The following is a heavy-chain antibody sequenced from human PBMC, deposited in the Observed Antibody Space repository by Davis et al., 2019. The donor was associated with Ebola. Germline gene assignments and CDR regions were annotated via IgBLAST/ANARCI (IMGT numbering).Heavy chain of an antibody. J-gene: IGHJ4*02. CDR3: AREVGATDY. V-gene: IGHV4-39*01. D-gene: IGHD1-26*01. CDR2: IYYGGST. Sequence: MPSETLSLTCTVSGGSIISSSYYWGWIRQPPGKGLEWIGSIYYGGSTYYNPSLKSRVTISVDTSKNQFSLKLSSVTAADTAVYYCAREVGATDYWGQGTLVTVSS. CDR1: GGSIISSSYY.